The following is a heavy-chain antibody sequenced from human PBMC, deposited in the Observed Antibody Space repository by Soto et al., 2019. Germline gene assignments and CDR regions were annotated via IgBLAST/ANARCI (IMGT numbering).Heavy chain of an antibody. D-gene: IGHD6-6*01. J-gene: IGHJ4*02. V-gene: IGHV3-7*05. CDR1: GFTFNNYW. CDR2: INQDGSVK. CDR3: ARIGYSSSSTDY. Sequence: EVQLVESGGDLVQSGGSLRLSCAVSGFTFNNYWMSWVRQVPGKGLEWVANINQDGSVKYYGDSVKGRFAISRDNAKNSLYLQMNSLRAEDTAVHYCARIGYSSSSTDYWGQGTLVTVSS.